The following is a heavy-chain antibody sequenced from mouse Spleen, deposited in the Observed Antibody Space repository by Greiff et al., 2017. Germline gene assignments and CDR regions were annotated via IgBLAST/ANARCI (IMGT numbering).Heavy chain of an antibody. J-gene: IGHJ1*01. Sequence: EVKVEESGPGLVKPSQSLSLTCSVTGYSITSGYYWNWIRQFPGNKLEWMGYISYDGSNNYNPSLKNRISITRDTSKNQFFLKLNSVTTEDTATYYCAPIYDGYLYWYFDVWGAGTTVTVSS. V-gene: IGHV3-6*01. CDR3: APIYDGYLYWYFDV. D-gene: IGHD2-3*01. CDR2: ISYDGSN. CDR1: GYSITSGYY.